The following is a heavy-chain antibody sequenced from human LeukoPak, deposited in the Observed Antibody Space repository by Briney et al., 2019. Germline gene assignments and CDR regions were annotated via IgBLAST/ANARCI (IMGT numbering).Heavy chain of an antibody. CDR2: IYSGGSI. D-gene: IGHD3/OR15-3a*01. V-gene: IGHV3-66*02. CDR3: ARRAGLTMRDAFDL. J-gene: IGHJ3*01. Sequence: TGGSLRLSCAASGLTVSSNYMNWVRQAPGKGLEWVSIIYSGGSIYYANSVKGRSAISRDISKNTLYLQMNSLRVEDTAVYYCARRAGLTMRDAFDLWGQGTMVTVSS. CDR1: GLTVSSNY.